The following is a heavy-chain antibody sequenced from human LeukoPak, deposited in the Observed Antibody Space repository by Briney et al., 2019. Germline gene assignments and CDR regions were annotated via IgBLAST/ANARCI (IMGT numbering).Heavy chain of an antibody. V-gene: IGHV3-7*01. CDR1: GFTFSSYW. CDR3: AREDILLWFGELLGPLFDY. Sequence: PGGSLRLSCAASGFTFSSYWMSWVRQAPGKGLDWVANIKQDGSEKYYVDSVKGRFTIPRDNAKNSLYLQMNSLRAEDTAVYYCAREDILLWFGELLGPLFDYWGQGTLVTVSS. J-gene: IGHJ4*02. D-gene: IGHD3-10*01. CDR2: IKQDGSEK.